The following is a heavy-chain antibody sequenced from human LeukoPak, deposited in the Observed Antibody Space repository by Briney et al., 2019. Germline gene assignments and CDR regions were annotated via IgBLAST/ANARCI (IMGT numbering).Heavy chain of an antibody. V-gene: IGHV3-74*01. CDR2: INSDGSST. CDR3: ARAGIRDWYFDL. CDR1: GFTFSSYW. Sequence: PGGSLRLSCAASGFTFSSYWMHWVRQAPGKGLVWVSRINSDGSSTSYADSVKGRFTISRDNAKNTLYLQMNSLRAEDTAVYYCARAGIRDWYFDLWGRGTLVTVSS. J-gene: IGHJ2*01. D-gene: IGHD1-14*01.